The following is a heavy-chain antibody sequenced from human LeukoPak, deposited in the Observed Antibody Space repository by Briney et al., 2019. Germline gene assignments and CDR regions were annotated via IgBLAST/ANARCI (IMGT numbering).Heavy chain of an antibody. CDR2: ILGSGVTT. J-gene: IGHJ4*02. Sequence: GASLRLSCAASGFTFSNYAMSWVRQAPGKGLEWVSAILGSGVTTYYADSVKGRSTVSRDNSKSTLYLQMNTLRAEDTALYYCAKWGDYDVLTGYYVPDYWGQGTLVTVSS. CDR1: GFTFSNYA. D-gene: IGHD3-9*01. V-gene: IGHV3-23*01. CDR3: AKWGDYDVLTGYYVPDY.